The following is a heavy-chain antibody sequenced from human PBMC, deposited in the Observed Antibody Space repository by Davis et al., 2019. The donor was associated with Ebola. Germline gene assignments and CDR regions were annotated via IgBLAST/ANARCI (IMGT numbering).Heavy chain of an antibody. CDR2: INQDESEK. Sequence: PGGSLRLSCAASGFIFSSYWMSWVRQAPGKGLEWVANINQDESEKYYVDSVKGRFTISRDNAKNTLYLQMNSLRAEDTAVYYCARDRGIRAFDYWGQGTLVTVSS. CDR1: GFIFSSYW. D-gene: IGHD3-10*01. J-gene: IGHJ4*02. CDR3: ARDRGIRAFDY. V-gene: IGHV3-7*01.